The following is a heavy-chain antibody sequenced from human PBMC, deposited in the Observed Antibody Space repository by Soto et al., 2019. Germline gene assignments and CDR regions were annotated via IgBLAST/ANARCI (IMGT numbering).Heavy chain of an antibody. Sequence: EASVKVSCKASGGTFSSYAISWVRQAPGQGLEWMGGIIPIFGTANYAQKFQGRVTITADESTSTAYMELSSLRSEDTAVYYCARGWELQNWFDPWGQGTLVTVSS. J-gene: IGHJ5*02. CDR3: ARGWELQNWFDP. CDR1: GGTFSSYA. D-gene: IGHD1-26*01. V-gene: IGHV1-69*13. CDR2: IIPIFGTA.